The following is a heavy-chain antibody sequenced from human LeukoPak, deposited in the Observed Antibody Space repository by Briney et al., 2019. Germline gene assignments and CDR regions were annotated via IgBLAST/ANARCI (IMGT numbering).Heavy chain of an antibody. CDR1: GGSISSGSYY. Sequence: SETLSLTCTVSGGSISSGSYYWSWIRQPAGKGLEWIGRIYTSGSTNYNPSLKSRVTISVDTSKNQFSLKLSSVTAADTAVYYCARDGIAGDGYNLDYWGQGTLVTVSS. CDR2: IYTSGST. CDR3: ARDGIAGDGYNLDY. V-gene: IGHV4-61*02. D-gene: IGHD5-24*01. J-gene: IGHJ4*02.